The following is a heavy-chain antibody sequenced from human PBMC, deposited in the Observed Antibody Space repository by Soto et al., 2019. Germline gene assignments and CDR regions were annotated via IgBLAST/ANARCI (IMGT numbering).Heavy chain of an antibody. CDR1: GYTFTGYY. CDR2: INPNSGAT. CDR3: AREAFPGIGNGMDV. J-gene: IGHJ6*02. Sequence: QVQLVQSGAEVKKPGASVKVSCKASGYTFTGYYMHWVRQAPGQGLEWMGWINPNSGATNYAQKFQGWVTMTRDTSISTAYMELSKLRSDDTAVYYCAREAFPGIGNGMDVWGQGTTVTVSS. V-gene: IGHV1-2*04. D-gene: IGHD3-3*02.